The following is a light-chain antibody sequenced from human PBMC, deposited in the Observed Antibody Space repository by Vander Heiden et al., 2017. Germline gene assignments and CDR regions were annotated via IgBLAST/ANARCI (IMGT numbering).Light chain of an antibody. CDR3: GTWDIGLSIVI. J-gene: IGLJ2*01. V-gene: IGLV1-51*01. CDR2: DNN. CDR1: SSNIGINY. Sequence: QSVLTQPPSLSTAPGQKVTISCPGTSSNIGINYVSWYQQLPGTAPKLLIYDNNKRPSGIPDRFSGSKSGTSATLDITGLQTGDEGDYYCGTWDIGLSIVIFGGGTKLTVL.